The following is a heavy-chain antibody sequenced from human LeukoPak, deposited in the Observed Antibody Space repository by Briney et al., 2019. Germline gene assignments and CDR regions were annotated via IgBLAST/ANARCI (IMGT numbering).Heavy chain of an antibody. CDR2: ISDSVGGT. D-gene: IGHD6-19*01. CDR1: GFTFSSYA. V-gene: IGHV3-23*01. CDR3: TKGGSSGWFHLDY. Sequence: QPGGSLRLSCAASGFTFSSYAMSWVRQAPGKGLDWVSLISDSVGGTYYADSVKGRSTISRDNSKNTLYLQMSSLRAEDTAVYYCTKGGSSGWFHLDYWGQGTLVTVSS. J-gene: IGHJ4*02.